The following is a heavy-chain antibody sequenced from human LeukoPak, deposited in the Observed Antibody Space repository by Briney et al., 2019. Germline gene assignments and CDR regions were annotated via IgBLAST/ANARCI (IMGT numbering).Heavy chain of an antibody. Sequence: GSLRLSCAASGFTFSRYWMHWVRQAPGKGLVWVSRINSDGSSTNYADSVKGRFTISRDNAKNTLYLQMNSLRVEDTAVYYCASSSGGFNWFDPWGQGTLVTVSS. CDR1: GFTFSRYW. CDR2: INSDGSST. V-gene: IGHV3-74*01. D-gene: IGHD3-22*01. CDR3: ASSSGGFNWFDP. J-gene: IGHJ5*02.